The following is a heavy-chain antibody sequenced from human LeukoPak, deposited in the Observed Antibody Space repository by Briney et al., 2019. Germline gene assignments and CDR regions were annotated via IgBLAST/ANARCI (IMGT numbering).Heavy chain of an antibody. Sequence: PSETLSLTCTVSGGSISSGGYYWSWIRQHPGKGLEWIGYIYYSGSTYYNPSLKSRVTISVDTSKNQFSLKLSSVTAADTAVYYCHYDSSGYSPEFDYWGQGTLVTVSS. V-gene: IGHV4-31*09. CDR2: IYYSGST. CDR3: HYDSSGYSPEFDY. CDR1: GGSISSGGYY. D-gene: IGHD3-22*01. J-gene: IGHJ4*02.